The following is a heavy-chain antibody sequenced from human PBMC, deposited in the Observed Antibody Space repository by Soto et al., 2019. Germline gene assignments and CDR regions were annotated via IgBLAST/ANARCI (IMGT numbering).Heavy chain of an antibody. CDR2: MNSDGSST. J-gene: IGHJ4*02. CDR3: ATAEVDY. CDR1: GFTFGNYW. V-gene: IGHV3-74*01. Sequence: GGSLRLSCAASGFTFGNYWMHWVRQAPGKGLEWVSRMNSDGSSTNYADSVKGRFTVSRDNAKNTLYLQMNSLRAEDTAVYYCATAEVDYWGPGPLVTVSS.